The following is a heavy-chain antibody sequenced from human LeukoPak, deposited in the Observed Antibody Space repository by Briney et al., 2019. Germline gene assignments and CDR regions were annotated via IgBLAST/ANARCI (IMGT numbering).Heavy chain of an antibody. CDR3: ARVMPVVVVAATTTNWFDP. J-gene: IGHJ5*02. CDR2: IYYSGST. D-gene: IGHD2-15*01. Sequence: PSETLSLTCTVSGGSISSYYWSWIRQPPGKGLEWIGYIYYSGSTNYNPSLKGRVTISVDTSKNQFSLKLSSVTAADTAVYYCARVMPVVVVAATTTNWFDPWGQGTLVTVSS. CDR1: GGSISSYY. V-gene: IGHV4-59*01.